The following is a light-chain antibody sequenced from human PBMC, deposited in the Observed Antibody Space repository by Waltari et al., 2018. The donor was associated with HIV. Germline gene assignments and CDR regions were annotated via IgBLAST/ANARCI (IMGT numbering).Light chain of an antibody. CDR3: ATWDISLSAVV. CDR2: RDN. CDR1: SNNVGNQA. J-gene: IGLJ2*01. Sequence: QAGLTQPPSVSKGMRQTATLTCTGTSNNVGNQAAARLQQHQGHPPKLLSYRDNKRPSGISEGFSASRSGNTASLTITGVQPEDEADYFCATWDISLSAVVFGGGTTLTVL. V-gene: IGLV10-54*04.